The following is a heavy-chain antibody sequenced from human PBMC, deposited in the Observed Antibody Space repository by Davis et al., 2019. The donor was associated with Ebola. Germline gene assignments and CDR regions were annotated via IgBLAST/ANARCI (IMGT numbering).Heavy chain of an antibody. CDR1: GFTVSSNY. CDR2: IYSGGST. J-gene: IGHJ4*02. D-gene: IGHD6-19*01. CDR3: ARIVYSSGWYFDY. Sequence: GESLKISCAASGFTVSSNYMSWVRQAPGKGLEWVSVIYSGGSTYYADSVKGRFTISRDNSKNTLYLQMNSLRAEDTAVYYCARIVYSSGWYFDYWGQGTLVTVSS. V-gene: IGHV3-66*01.